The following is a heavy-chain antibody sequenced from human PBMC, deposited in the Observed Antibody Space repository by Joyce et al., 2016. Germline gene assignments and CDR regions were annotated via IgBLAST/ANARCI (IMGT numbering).Heavy chain of an antibody. CDR1: RHMFTSYY. J-gene: IGHJ4*02. CDR2: INPSGGDR. CDR3: VVHFDY. V-gene: IGHV1-46*01. Sequence: QVQVVQSGAEVMKPGASVKVSCKASRHMFTSYYVHWVRQAPGQGLEWMGVINPSGGDRSYAQKFQDRIMVTWDTATTTVYMELTSLRSDDTAMYYCVVHFDYWGQGTLVTVSS. D-gene: IGHD3-10*02.